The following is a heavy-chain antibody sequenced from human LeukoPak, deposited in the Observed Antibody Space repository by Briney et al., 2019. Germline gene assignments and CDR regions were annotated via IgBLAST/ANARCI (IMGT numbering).Heavy chain of an antibody. D-gene: IGHD6-13*01. V-gene: IGHV3-66*01. CDR3: AKSWQQMPPWYFVD. J-gene: IGHJ4*02. CDR2: IYSGGST. CDR1: GFTVSSNY. Sequence: GGSLRLSCAASGFTVSSNYMSWVRQAPGKGLEWVSVIYSGGSTYYADSVKGRFTISRDNSKNTLYLQMNSLRAEDTAVYYCAKSWQQMPPWYFVDWGQGTLVTVST.